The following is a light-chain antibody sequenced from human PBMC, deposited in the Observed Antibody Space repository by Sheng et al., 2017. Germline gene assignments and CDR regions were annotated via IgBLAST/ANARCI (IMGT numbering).Light chain of an antibody. CDR2: DAS. V-gene: IGKV3D-15*01. Sequence: VLTQSPATLSVSPGERATLSCRASQSVGNYLVWYQQKPGQAPRLLIYDASNRATGIPARFSGSGSGTEFTLTISSLQSEDFAVYYCQQYNKWPLPFGGGTTVEIK. CDR1: QSVGNY. CDR3: QQYNKWPLP. J-gene: IGKJ4*01.